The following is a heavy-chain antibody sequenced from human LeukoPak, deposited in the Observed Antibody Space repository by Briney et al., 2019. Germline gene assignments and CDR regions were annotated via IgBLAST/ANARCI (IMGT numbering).Heavy chain of an antibody. D-gene: IGHD5-24*01. J-gene: IGHJ4*02. Sequence: PGGSLGLSCAASGFTFSSYAMHWVRQAPGKGLEWVAVISYDGSNKYYADSVKGRFTISRDNSKNTLYLQMNSLRAEDTAVYYCARGVEMATMPPFDYWGQGTLVTVSS. V-gene: IGHV3-30-3*01. CDR1: GFTFSSYA. CDR2: ISYDGSNK. CDR3: ARGVEMATMPPFDY.